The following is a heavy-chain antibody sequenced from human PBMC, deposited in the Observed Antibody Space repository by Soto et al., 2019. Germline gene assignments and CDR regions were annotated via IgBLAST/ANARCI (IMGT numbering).Heavy chain of an antibody. CDR3: ARGYCTNGVCRNYYYYYYMDV. Sequence: GASVKVSCKASGGTFSSYTISWVRQAPGQGLEWMGRIIPILGIANYAQKFQGRVTITADKSTSTAYMELSSLRSEDTAVYYCARGYCTNGVCRNYYYYYYMDVWGKGTTVTVSS. J-gene: IGHJ6*03. CDR2: IIPILGIA. CDR1: GGTFSSYT. D-gene: IGHD2-8*01. V-gene: IGHV1-69*02.